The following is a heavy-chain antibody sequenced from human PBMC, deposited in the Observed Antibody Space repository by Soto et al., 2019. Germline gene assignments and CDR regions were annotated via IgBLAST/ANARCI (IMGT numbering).Heavy chain of an antibody. V-gene: IGHV1-8*01. J-gene: IGHJ3*02. CDR1: GYTFTSYD. CDR3: ARGGDVVVPAAMQAFDI. D-gene: IGHD2-2*01. CDR2: MNPNSGNT. Sequence: ASVKVSCKASGYTFTSYDINWVRQATGQGLEWMGWMNPNSGNTGYAQKFQGRVTMTRNTSISTAYMELSSLRSEDTAVYYCARGGDVVVPAAMQAFDIWGQGTMVTVS.